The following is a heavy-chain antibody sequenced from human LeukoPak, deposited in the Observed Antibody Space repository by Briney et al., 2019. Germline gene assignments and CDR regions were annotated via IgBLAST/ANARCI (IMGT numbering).Heavy chain of an antibody. Sequence: ASVKVSCKVSGYTLTELSMHWVRQAPGKGLDWMGGFDPEDGETIYAQKFQGRVTMTEDTSTDTAYMELSSLRSEDTAVYYCATGPYYYDSSGYYHYYFDYWGQGTLVTVSS. CDR1: GYTLTELS. CDR3: ATGPYYYDSSGYYHYYFDY. D-gene: IGHD3-22*01. CDR2: FDPEDGET. J-gene: IGHJ4*02. V-gene: IGHV1-24*01.